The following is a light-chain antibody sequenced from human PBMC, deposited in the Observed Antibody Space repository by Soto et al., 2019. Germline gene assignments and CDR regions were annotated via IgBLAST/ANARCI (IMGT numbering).Light chain of an antibody. CDR3: QHYNSYSEA. J-gene: IGKJ1*01. Sequence: DIQMTQSPSTLSGSVGDRVTITCRASQTIRSWLAWYQQKPGKAPKLLIYKASTLKSGVPSRFSGSGAGTEFTLTISSLQPDEFATYYCQHYNSYSEALGQGTKVELK. CDR1: QTIRSW. CDR2: KAS. V-gene: IGKV1-5*03.